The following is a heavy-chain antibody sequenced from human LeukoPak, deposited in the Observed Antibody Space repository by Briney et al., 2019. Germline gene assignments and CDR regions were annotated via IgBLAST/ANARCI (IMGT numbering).Heavy chain of an antibody. CDR1: GGSSNNYY. V-gene: IGHV4-59*01. CDR2: IYYTGSA. D-gene: IGHD1-14*01. Sequence: SETLSLTCTVSGGSSNNYYWTWIRQPPGKGLEWIGYIYYTGSANYNSSLQSRVTISVDTSNNHFSLKLNSVTAADTAVYYCARIAPGMSFDYWGQGTLVSVSS. J-gene: IGHJ4*02. CDR3: ARIAPGMSFDY.